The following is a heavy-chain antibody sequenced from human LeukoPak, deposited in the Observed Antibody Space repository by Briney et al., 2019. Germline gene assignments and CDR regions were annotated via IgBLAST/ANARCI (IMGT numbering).Heavy chain of an antibody. D-gene: IGHD1-20*01. CDR2: ISGSGGST. CDR1: GFTFSSYA. J-gene: IGHJ4*02. Sequence: GGSLSLSCAASGFTFSSYAMSWVRQAPGKGLEWVSAISGSGGSTYYADSVKGRFTISRDNSKNTRYLQMNSLRAEDTAVYYCASTITGRAFDYWGQGTLVTVSS. V-gene: IGHV3-23*01. CDR3: ASTITGRAFDY.